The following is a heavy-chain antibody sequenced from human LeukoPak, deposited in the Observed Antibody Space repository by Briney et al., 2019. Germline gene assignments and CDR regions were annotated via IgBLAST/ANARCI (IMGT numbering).Heavy chain of an antibody. CDR2: INHSGST. Sequence: SETLSLTCNVSGYSISSGSYWGWIRQPPGKGLEWIAEINHSGSTNYNQSLKSRVTISVDTSKNQFSLKLSSVTAADTAVYYCARHNTAIWYFDLWGRGTLVTVSS. D-gene: IGHD2-21*02. CDR3: ARHNTAIWYFDL. CDR1: GYSISSGSY. V-gene: IGHV4-38-2*02. J-gene: IGHJ2*01.